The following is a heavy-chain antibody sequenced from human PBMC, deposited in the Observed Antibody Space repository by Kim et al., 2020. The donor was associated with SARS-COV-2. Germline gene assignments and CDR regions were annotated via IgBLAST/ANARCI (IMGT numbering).Heavy chain of an antibody. J-gene: IGHJ4*02. CDR1: GYTFTRYT. D-gene: IGHD3-10*01. Sequence: ASVKVSCKATGYTFTRYTMNWVRQAPGQGLEWMGRIDTNTGDPTYARGFTGRFVFSVDTSVSAAYLQISSLKAEDTAVYYCARWFPFEGYFDSWGQGTLVTVSS. CDR3: ARWFPFEGYFDS. V-gene: IGHV7-4-1*02. CDR2: IDTNTGDP.